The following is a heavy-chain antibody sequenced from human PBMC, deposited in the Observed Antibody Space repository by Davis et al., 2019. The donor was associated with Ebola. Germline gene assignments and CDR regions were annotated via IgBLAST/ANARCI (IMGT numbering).Heavy chain of an antibody. CDR2: INSDGSST. V-gene: IGHV3-74*01. Sequence: GESLKISCAASGFTFSSYWMHWVRQAPGKGLVWVSRINSDGSSTSYADSVKGRFTISRDNAKNTLYLQMNSLRAEDTAVYYCASGTITDYYYYYYGMDVWGQGTTVTVSS. J-gene: IGHJ6*02. CDR1: GFTFSSYW. CDR3: ASGTITDYYYYYYGMDV. D-gene: IGHD1-20*01.